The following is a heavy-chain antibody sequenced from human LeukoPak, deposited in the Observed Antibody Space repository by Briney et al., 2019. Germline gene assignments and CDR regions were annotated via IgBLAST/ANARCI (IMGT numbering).Heavy chain of an antibody. V-gene: IGHV3-20*04. J-gene: IGHJ6*03. Sequence: GGSLRLSCAASGCTFDDYGMSWVRQAPGKGLEWVSSINWNGGSTGYADSVKGRFTISRDNAKNSLYLQMNSLRVEDTALYYCAREALVDYNFYYLDVWGKGTTVTVSS. CDR2: INWNGGST. CDR1: GCTFDDYG. CDR3: AREALVDYNFYYLDV. D-gene: IGHD1-26*01.